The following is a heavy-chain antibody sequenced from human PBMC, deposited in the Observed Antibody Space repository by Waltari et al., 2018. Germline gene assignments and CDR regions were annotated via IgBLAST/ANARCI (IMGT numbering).Heavy chain of an antibody. D-gene: IGHD2-2*01. CDR2: IYHSGST. CDR1: GYSISSGYY. J-gene: IGHJ4*02. V-gene: IGHV4-38-2*01. Sequence: QVQLQESGPGLVKPSETLSLTCAVSGYSISSGYYWGWIRQPPGKGLEWIGSIYHSGSTYYNPSLKSRVTISVDTSKNQFSLKLSSVTAADTAVYYCASLAMNYWGQGTLVTVSS. CDR3: ASLAMNY.